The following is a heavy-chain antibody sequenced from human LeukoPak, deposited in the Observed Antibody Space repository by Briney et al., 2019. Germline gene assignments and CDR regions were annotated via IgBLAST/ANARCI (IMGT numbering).Heavy chain of an antibody. CDR3: ARGSSGYYSGRGLDTYYYYYYMDV. Sequence: PSETLSLTCTVSGGSINYNYWSWIRQPAGRGLEWIGRIYASGSTNYNPSLKSQVTMSVDTSNNQLSLKMTSVTAADTAVYYCARGSSGYYSGRGLDTYYYYYYMDVWGKGTTVTVSS. V-gene: IGHV4-4*07. CDR2: IYASGST. D-gene: IGHD3-22*01. J-gene: IGHJ6*03. CDR1: GGSINYNY.